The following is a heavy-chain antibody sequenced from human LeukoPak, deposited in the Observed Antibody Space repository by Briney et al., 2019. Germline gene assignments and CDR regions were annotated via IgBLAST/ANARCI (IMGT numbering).Heavy chain of an antibody. Sequence: SETLSLTCAVYGGSFSGYYWSWIRQPPGEGLEWIGEINHRGSTNYNPSLKSRVTISVDTSKNQFSLKLSSVTAADTAVFYCARRRIKQQLIGGTYNWFDPWGQGTLVTVSS. D-gene: IGHD6-13*01. J-gene: IGHJ5*02. CDR3: ARRRIKQQLIGGTYNWFDP. CDR1: GGSFSGYY. CDR2: INHRGST. V-gene: IGHV4-34*01.